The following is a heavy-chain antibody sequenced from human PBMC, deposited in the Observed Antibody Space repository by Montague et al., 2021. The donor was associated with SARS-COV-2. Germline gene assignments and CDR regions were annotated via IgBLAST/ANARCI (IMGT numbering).Heavy chain of an antibody. V-gene: IGHV4-39*01. CDR1: GGSISSSSYY. D-gene: IGHD7-27*01. CDR2: IYYSGST. Sequence: SETLSLTCTVSGGSISSSSYYWGWIRQPPGKGLEWIGSIYYSGSTYYNPSLKSRVTISVDTSKNQFSLKLSSVAAADTAVYYCARGRDQLGWFDPWGQGTLVTVSS. J-gene: IGHJ5*02. CDR3: ARGRDQLGWFDP.